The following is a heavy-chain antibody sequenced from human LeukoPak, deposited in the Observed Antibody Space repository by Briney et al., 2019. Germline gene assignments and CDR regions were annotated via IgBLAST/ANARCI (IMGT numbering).Heavy chain of an antibody. CDR2: IRGGGDNT. D-gene: IGHD4-17*01. Sequence: GGSLRLSCAASGFSLSLYAMSWVRQAPGKGLEWVSAIRGGGDNTYYADSVKGRFTISRDNSKNTLYLQLNSLRAEDTAVYYCAKDWDDYGDYLPLDYWGQGTLVTVSS. CDR3: AKDWDDYGDYLPLDY. V-gene: IGHV3-23*01. J-gene: IGHJ4*02. CDR1: GFSLSLYA.